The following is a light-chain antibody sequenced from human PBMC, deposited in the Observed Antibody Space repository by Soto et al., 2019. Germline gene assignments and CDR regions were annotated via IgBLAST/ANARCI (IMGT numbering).Light chain of an antibody. CDR2: KAS. CDR1: QSISSW. J-gene: IGKJ1*01. V-gene: IGKV1-5*03. Sequence: DIQMTQSPSTLFAYERARFTITCRASQSISSWLAWYQQKPGKAPKLLIYKASSLESGVQSRFSGSGSGTEFTLTISSLQPDDFATYYCQQYNSYSWTFGQGTKVDI. CDR3: QQYNSYSWT.